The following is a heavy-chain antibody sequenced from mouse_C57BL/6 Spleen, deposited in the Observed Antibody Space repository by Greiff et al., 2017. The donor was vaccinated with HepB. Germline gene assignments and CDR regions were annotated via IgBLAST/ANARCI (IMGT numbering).Heavy chain of an antibody. CDR1: GFSFTSYA. J-gene: IGHJ4*01. V-gene: IGHV2-9-1*01. CDR3: ARNVPRDAMDY. D-gene: IGHD3-3*01. Sequence: VQLQQSGPGLVAPSQSLSITCTVSGFSFTSYAISWVRQPPGKGLEWLGVICTGGGTNYNSALKSRLSISKDNSTSQVFLKMNSLQTDDTAGYYCARNVPRDAMDYWGQGTSVTVSS. CDR2: ICTGGGT.